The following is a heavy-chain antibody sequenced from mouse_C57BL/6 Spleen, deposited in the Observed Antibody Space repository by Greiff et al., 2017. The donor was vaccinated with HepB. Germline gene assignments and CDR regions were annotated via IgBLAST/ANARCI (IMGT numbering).Heavy chain of an antibody. CDR2: IWRGGST. D-gene: IGHD2-3*01. J-gene: IGHJ1*03. CDR3: AKNEGDGYSYWYFDV. V-gene: IGHV2-5*01. Sequence: QVQLQQSGPGLVQPSQSLSITCTVSGFSLTSYGVHWVRQSPGKGLEWLGVIWRGGSTDYNAAFMSRLSITKDNSKSQVFFKMNSLQADDTAIYYCAKNEGDGYSYWYFDVWGTGTTVTVSS. CDR1: GFSLTSYG.